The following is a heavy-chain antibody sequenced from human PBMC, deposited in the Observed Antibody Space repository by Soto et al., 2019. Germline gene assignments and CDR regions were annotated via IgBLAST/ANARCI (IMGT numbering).Heavy chain of an antibody. CDR3: ASWHLREHAYDI. V-gene: IGHV3-53*01. D-gene: IGHD4-17*01. CDR2: LYDVDGT. Sequence: DVQLVESGGGLIQPGESLRLSCAAFGLTVSGQKYMAWVRQAPGKGLEWVSALYDVDGTYYADSVKGRFTTSRDSSKTTVYLQMNSLRPDDTAVYYCASWHLREHAYDIWGQGTTVTVSS. J-gene: IGHJ3*02. CDR1: GLTVSGQKY.